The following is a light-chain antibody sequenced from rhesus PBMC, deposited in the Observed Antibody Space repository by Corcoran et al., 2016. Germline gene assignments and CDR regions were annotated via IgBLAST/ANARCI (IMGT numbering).Light chain of an antibody. CDR2: KAS. V-gene: IGKV1-74*01. CDR3: QHDYGTPFT. J-gene: IGKJ3*01. CDR1: ENDNNH. Sequence: DIQMTQSPSSLSASVRDRVTITCWVSENDNNHLMWYQQKPGKAPKLLLYKASTLQSGVPSRFSGSGSGTDYTFTISSLQPEDVATNYCQHDYGTPFTFGPGTKLDIK.